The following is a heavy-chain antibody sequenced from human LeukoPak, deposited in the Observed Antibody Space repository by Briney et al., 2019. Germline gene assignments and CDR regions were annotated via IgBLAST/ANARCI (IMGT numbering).Heavy chain of an antibody. Sequence: GGSLRLSCAASGFTFDDYAMHWVRQAPGKGLEWVSGISWNSGSIGYADSVKGRFTISRDNSKNTLYLQMNSLRAEDTAVYYCAKDLTVLDYWGQGTLVTVSS. CDR1: GFTFDDYA. V-gene: IGHV3-9*01. J-gene: IGHJ4*02. CDR2: ISWNSGSI. CDR3: AKDLTVLDY. D-gene: IGHD4-17*01.